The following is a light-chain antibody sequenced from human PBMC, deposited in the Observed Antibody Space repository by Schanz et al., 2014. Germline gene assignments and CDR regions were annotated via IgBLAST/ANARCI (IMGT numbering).Light chain of an antibody. CDR1: QSISNNY. Sequence: EIVLTQSPGTLSLSPGERATLSCRASQSISNNYLAWYQQKVGQAPRLLIHDASNRAPGIPARFSGSGAGTDFTLTISGLEPEDFAVYYCQQYSKSPLTFGGGTKVEI. CDR3: QQYSKSPLT. V-gene: IGKV3-20*01. J-gene: IGKJ4*01. CDR2: DAS.